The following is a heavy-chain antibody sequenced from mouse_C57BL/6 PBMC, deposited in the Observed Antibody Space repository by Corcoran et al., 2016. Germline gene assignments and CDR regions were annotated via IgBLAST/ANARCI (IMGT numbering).Heavy chain of an antibody. CDR1: GYAFSSYW. Sequence: VQLQQSGAELVKPGASVKISCKASGYAFSSYWMNWVKQRPEQGLEWIGRIDPEDGDTEYAPKFQGKATMTADTSSNTAYLQLSSLTSEDTAVYYCTTSVERCSWFAYWGQGTLVTVSA. CDR3: TTSVERCSWFAY. CDR2: IDPEDGDT. J-gene: IGHJ3*01. V-gene: IGHV14-1*01.